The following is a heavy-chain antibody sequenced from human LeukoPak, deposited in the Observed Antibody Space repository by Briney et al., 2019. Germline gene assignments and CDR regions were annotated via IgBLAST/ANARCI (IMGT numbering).Heavy chain of an antibody. CDR2: ISGYNGIT. J-gene: IGHJ4*02. Sequence: ASVTVSCKASGYIFTNYGISWVRQAPGQGLEWMGWISGYNGITIYAQKFQGRVTMTTDTSTSTAYMELGSLRSDDTAVYYCGRDTVRTTVAGGPECWGQGTLVTVSS. D-gene: IGHD6-19*01. V-gene: IGHV1-18*01. CDR3: GRDTVRTTVAGGPEC. CDR1: GYIFTNYG.